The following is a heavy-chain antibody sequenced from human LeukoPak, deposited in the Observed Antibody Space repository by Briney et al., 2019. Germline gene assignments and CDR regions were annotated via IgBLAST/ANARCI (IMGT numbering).Heavy chain of an antibody. D-gene: IGHD6-19*01. Sequence: GASVKVSCKASGYTFTTYDINWLRQASGQGLEWMGWMNPNSGNTGYAQKFQGRVTMTRNTSISTAYMELSSPRSEDTAVYFCARGITVSGYYFYGMDVWGQGTTVTVSS. V-gene: IGHV1-8*01. CDR2: MNPNSGNT. CDR1: GYTFTTYD. J-gene: IGHJ6*02. CDR3: ARGITVSGYYFYGMDV.